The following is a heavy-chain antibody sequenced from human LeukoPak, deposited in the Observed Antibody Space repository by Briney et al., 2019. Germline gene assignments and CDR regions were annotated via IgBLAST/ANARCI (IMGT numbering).Heavy chain of an antibody. J-gene: IGHJ3*02. CDR1: GFTFSSYS. CDR2: IRSKAYGGTT. D-gene: IGHD3-10*01. CDR3: SRRSGESSGDAFDI. Sequence: VKPGGSLRLSCAASGFTFSSYSMNWFRQAPGKGLEWVGFIRSKAYGGTTDYAASVKGRFTISRDDSKSIAYVQMNSLKTEDTAVYYCSRRSGESSGDAFDIWGQGTMVTVSS. V-gene: IGHV3-49*05.